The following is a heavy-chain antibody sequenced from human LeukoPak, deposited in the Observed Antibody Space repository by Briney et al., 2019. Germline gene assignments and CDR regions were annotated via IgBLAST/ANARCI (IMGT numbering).Heavy chain of an antibody. D-gene: IGHD3-3*01. CDR1: GGSISSYY. J-gene: IGHJ3*02. Sequence: SETLSLTCTVSGGSISSYYWSWIRQPAGKGLEWIGRIYTSGSTNYNPSLKSRVTMSVDTSKNQFSLKLSSVTAADTAVYYCARVRYDFWSGYYASGAFDIWGQGTMVTVSS. CDR3: ARVRYDFWSGYYASGAFDI. V-gene: IGHV4-4*07. CDR2: IYTSGST.